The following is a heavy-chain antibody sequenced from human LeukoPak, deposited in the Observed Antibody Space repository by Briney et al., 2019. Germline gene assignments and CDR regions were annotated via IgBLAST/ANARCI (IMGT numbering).Heavy chain of an antibody. CDR2: IYYSGST. Sequence: SETLSLTCTVSGGSIFGYYWSWIRQPPGKGLEWIGYIYYSGSTNYNPSPKSRVTISVDTSKNQLSLRLTSVTAADTAVYYCARVDYTTSSPYLLPDSWGQGTLVTVSS. V-gene: IGHV4-59*01. J-gene: IGHJ4*02. CDR1: GGSIFGYY. CDR3: ARVDYTTSSPYLLPDS. D-gene: IGHD6-6*01.